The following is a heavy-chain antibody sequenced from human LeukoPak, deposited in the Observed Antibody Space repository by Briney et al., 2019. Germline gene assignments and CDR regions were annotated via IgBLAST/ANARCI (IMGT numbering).Heavy chain of an antibody. J-gene: IGHJ4*02. V-gene: IGHV4-34*01. CDR2: INHSGST. Sequence: SETLSLTCAVYGGSFRGYYWSWIRQPPGKGLEWIGEINHSGSTNYNPSLKSRVTISVDTSKNQFSLKLSSVTAADTAVYYCAIGDSIAMVYYWGQGTLVTVSS. CDR3: AIGDSIAMVYY. D-gene: IGHD5-18*01. CDR1: GGSFRGYY.